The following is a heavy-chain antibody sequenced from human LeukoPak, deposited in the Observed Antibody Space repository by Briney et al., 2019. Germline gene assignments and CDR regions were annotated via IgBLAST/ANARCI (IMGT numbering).Heavy chain of an antibody. CDR2: TYYRSKWYN. CDR1: GDSVSSNSAA. D-gene: IGHD2-2*01. V-gene: IGHV6-1*01. CDR3: ARSGYCSSTSCSYYYYYYGMDV. Sequence: SQTLSLTCAISGDSVSSNSAAWNWIRQSPSRGLEWLGRTYYRSKWYNDYAVSVKSRITINPDTSKNQFSLQLSSVTPEDTAVYYCARSGYCSSTSCSYYYYYYGMDVWGQGTTVTVSS. J-gene: IGHJ6*02.